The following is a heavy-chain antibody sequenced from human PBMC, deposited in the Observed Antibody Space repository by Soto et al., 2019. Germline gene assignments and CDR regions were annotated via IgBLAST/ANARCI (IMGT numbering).Heavy chain of an antibody. CDR2: LSWNSGTI. Sequence: EVQLVESGGGLVQPGKSLRLSCAASGFTFDDYAMHWVRQVPGKGLEWVSGLSWNSGTIDYADSVKGRFTISRDNAKNSLHLQMNSLKPEDTAFYYCAKAESSGWYSSLAYWGQGTLVTVSS. CDR1: GFTFDDYA. V-gene: IGHV3-9*01. D-gene: IGHD6-19*01. CDR3: AKAESSGWYSSLAY. J-gene: IGHJ4*02.